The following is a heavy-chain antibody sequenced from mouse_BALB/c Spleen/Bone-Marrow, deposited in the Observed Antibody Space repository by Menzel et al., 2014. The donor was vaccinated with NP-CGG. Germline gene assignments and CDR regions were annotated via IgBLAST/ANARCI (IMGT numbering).Heavy chain of an antibody. Sequence: DVMLVESGGGLVKPGGSLKLSCAASGFAFSSYDMSWVRQTPEKRLEWVAYISSGGGSTYYPDTVKGRFTISRDNAKNTLYLQMSSLKSEDTAMYYCARPLYYYGSSPFYAMDYWGRGTSVTVSS. CDR2: ISSGGGST. J-gene: IGHJ4*01. V-gene: IGHV5-12-1*01. CDR3: ARPLYYYGSSPFYAMDY. CDR1: GFAFSSYD. D-gene: IGHD1-1*01.